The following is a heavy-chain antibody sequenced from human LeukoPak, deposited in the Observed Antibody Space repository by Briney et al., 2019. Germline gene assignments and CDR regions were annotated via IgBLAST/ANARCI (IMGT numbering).Heavy chain of an antibody. D-gene: IGHD5-18*01. Sequence: PSETLSLTCAVYGGSFSGYYWGWIRQPPGKGLEWIGEINHSGSTNYNPSLKSRVTISVDTSKNQFSLKLSSVTAADTAVYYCASGYSYRFNYWGQGTLVTVSS. CDR2: INHSGST. V-gene: IGHV4-34*01. CDR3: ASGYSYRFNY. CDR1: GGSFSGYY. J-gene: IGHJ4*02.